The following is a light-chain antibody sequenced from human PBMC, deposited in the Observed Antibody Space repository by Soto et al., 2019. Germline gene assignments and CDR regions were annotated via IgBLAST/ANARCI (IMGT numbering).Light chain of an antibody. J-gene: IGLJ2*01. CDR3: ASWNDSLRGVV. Sequence: QSVLPQPPSASGPPGQRVSISCSGSSSNIGTNYVYWYQQFPGTAPKLLLYRNNQRPSGVPDRFSGSKSGTSASLAISGLRSEYEADYYCASWNDSLRGVVLGGGTKLTGL. CDR1: SSNIGTNY. CDR2: RNN. V-gene: IGLV1-47*01.